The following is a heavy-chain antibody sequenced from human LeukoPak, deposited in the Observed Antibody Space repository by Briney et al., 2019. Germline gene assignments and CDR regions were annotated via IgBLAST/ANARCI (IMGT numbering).Heavy chain of an antibody. V-gene: IGHV3-48*01. CDR2: ISSSRSTI. J-gene: IGHJ4*02. CDR1: GFSFSSYS. CDR3: ARTYYYASGMGVDY. Sequence: GGSLRLSCAASGFSFSSYSMNWVRQAPGKGLEWVSYISSSRSTIYYADSVKGRFTISRDNAKNSLYLQMNSLRAEDTAVYYCARTYYYASGMGVDYWGQGTLVTVSS. D-gene: IGHD3-10*01.